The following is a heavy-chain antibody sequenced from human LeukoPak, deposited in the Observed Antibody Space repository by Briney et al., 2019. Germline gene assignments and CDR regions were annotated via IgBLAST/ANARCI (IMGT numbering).Heavy chain of an antibody. V-gene: IGHV1-2*02. D-gene: IGHD6-13*01. CDR2: INPNSGGT. CDR3: ARDSRPDSSSWPGYNWFDP. J-gene: IGHJ5*02. Sequence: GASVKVSCKASGYTFTSYYMHWVRQAPGQGLEWMGWINPNSGGTNYAQKFQGRVTMTRDTSISTAYMELSRLRSDDTAVYYCARDSRPDSSSWPGYNWFDPWGQGTLVTVSS. CDR1: GYTFTSYY.